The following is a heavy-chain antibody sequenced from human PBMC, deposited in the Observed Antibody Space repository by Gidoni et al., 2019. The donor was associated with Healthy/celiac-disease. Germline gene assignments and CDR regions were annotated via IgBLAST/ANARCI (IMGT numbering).Heavy chain of an antibody. CDR1: GFTCSSYG. CDR2: IWYDGSNK. CDR3: ARDDRAASDY. V-gene: IGHV3-33*01. Sequence: VPLVESGGGVVQPGRSLSISCSAFGFTCSSYGRHWVGQAPGKGLEWVAVIWYDGSNKYYADSVKGRFTISRDNSKNTLYLQMNSLRAEDTAVYYCARDDRAASDYLGQGTLVTVSS. J-gene: IGHJ4*02. D-gene: IGHD3-22*01.